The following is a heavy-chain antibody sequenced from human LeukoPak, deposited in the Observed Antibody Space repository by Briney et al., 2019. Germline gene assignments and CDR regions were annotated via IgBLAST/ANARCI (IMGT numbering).Heavy chain of an antibody. J-gene: IGHJ4*02. CDR1: GGTFISYA. D-gene: IGHD6-13*01. CDR3: ARSPAAAGTGPFDY. V-gene: IGHV1-69*13. CDR2: IIPIFGTA. Sequence: SVKVSCKASGGTFISYAISWVRQAPGQGLEWMGGIIPIFGTANYAQKFQGRVTITADESTSTAYMELSSLGSEDTAVYYCARSPAAAGTGPFDYWGQGTLVTVSS.